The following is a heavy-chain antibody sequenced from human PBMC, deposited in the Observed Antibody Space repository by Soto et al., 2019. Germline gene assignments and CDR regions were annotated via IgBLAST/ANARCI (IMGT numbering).Heavy chain of an antibody. Sequence: ASVKVSCKASGYTFTSYGISWVRQAPGQGLEWMGWISAYNGNTNYAQKLQGRVTMTTDTSTSTAYMELRSLRSDDTAVYYCARVSETIFGVVIIGYYYYGMDVWGQGTTVTVS. V-gene: IGHV1-18*01. CDR1: GYTFTSYG. CDR3: ARVSETIFGVVIIGYYYYGMDV. D-gene: IGHD3-3*01. CDR2: ISAYNGNT. J-gene: IGHJ6*02.